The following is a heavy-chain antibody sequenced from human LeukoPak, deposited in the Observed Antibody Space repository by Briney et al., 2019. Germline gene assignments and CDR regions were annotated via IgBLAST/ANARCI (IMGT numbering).Heavy chain of an antibody. Sequence: GASVKVSCKVSGHTLNELSMHWVRQPPGKGLEWMGGFDPEDEDTVYAQKFQGRITMTEDTSTDTAYLELSNLRSDDTAVYFCATDTGDSQLLLSSFNYWGQRTLVTVSS. D-gene: IGHD2-21*02. CDR3: ATDTGDSQLLLSSFNY. CDR1: GHTLNELS. J-gene: IGHJ4*02. CDR2: FDPEDEDT. V-gene: IGHV1-24*01.